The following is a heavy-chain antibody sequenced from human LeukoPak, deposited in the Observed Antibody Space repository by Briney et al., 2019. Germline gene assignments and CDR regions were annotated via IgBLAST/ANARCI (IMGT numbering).Heavy chain of an antibody. V-gene: IGHV3-23*01. Sequence: PGGSLRLSCAASGFTFSSYGMSWVRQAPGKGLEWVSAISGSGGSTYYADSVKGRFTISRDNSKNTLYLQMNSLRAEDTAVYYCAKDGDVLLWFGETEYYFDYWGQGTLVTVSS. J-gene: IGHJ4*02. CDR3: AKDGDVLLWFGETEYYFDY. CDR2: ISGSGGST. CDR1: GFTFSSYG. D-gene: IGHD3-10*01.